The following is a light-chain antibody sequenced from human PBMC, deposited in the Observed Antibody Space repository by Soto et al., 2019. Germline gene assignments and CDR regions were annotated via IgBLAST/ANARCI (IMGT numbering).Light chain of an antibody. CDR1: QSISSW. V-gene: IGKV1-5*03. J-gene: IGKJ1*01. CDR2: KAS. Sequence: DIQMTQSPSTLSASLGDRVTITCRASQSISSWLAWYQQKPGKAPKLLIYKASSLESGVPSRFSGSGSGTEFTLTISSLQPDDFATYYCQQYNSYSTFGQGTKVDIK. CDR3: QQYNSYST.